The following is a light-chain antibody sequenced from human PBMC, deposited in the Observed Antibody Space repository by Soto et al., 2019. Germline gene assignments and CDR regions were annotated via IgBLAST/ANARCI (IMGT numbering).Light chain of an antibody. CDR2: DVG. CDR3: SSFTSSRTNV. CDR1: SSDVGGYHS. Sequence: QSALTQPASVSGSPGQSITISCTGTSSDVGGYHSVSWYQVHPGKAPKLILYDVGYRTSGVSYRFSGSKSGNTASLTISGLQAADEADYFCSSFTSSRTNVFGSGTKLTVL. J-gene: IGLJ1*01. V-gene: IGLV2-14*03.